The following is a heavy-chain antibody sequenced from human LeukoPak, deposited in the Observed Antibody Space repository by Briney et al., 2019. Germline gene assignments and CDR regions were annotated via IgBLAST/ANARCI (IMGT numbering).Heavy chain of an antibody. CDR3: AREGYSNTLSYYANSDH. V-gene: IGHV4-59*01. CDR2: IYYSGST. D-gene: IGHD3-10*01. Sequence: TSETLSLTCTVSGGSISSYYWSWIRQPPGKGLEWMGYIYYSGSTNYNPSLKSRVTISVDTSKNQFSLKLSSVTAADTAVYYCAREGYSNTLSYYANSDHWGQGTLVTVSS. J-gene: IGHJ4*02. CDR1: GGSISSYY.